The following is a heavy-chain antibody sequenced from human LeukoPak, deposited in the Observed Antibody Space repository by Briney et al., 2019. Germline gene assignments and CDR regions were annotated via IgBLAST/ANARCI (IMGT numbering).Heavy chain of an antibody. CDR1: GYTFTSYY. CDR2: INPSGGST. V-gene: IGHV1-46*01. CDR3: ARGVNTYYDILTGSVFDY. D-gene: IGHD3-9*01. J-gene: IGHJ4*02. Sequence: ASVKVSCKASGYTFTSYYMHWVRQAPGQGLEWMGIINPSGGSTSYAQKFQGRVTMTRDTSTSTVYMELSSLRSEDTAVYYCARGVNTYYDILTGSVFDYWGQGTLVTVSS.